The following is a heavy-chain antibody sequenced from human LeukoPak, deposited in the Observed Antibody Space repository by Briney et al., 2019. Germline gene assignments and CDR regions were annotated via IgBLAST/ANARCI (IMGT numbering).Heavy chain of an antibody. D-gene: IGHD3-3*02. CDR2: IYYSGST. Sequence: SETLSLTCTVSGGSISSYYWSWIRQPPGKGLEWTGYIYYSGSTNYNPSLKSRVTISVDTSKNQFSLKLSSVTAADTAVYYCARRISHAFDIWGQGTLVTVSS. J-gene: IGHJ4*02. CDR3: ARRISHAFDI. V-gene: IGHV4-59*08. CDR1: GGSISSYY.